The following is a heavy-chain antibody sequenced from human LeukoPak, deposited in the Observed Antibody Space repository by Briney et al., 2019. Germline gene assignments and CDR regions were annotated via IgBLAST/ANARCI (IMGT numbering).Heavy chain of an antibody. J-gene: IGHJ4*02. CDR2: MNPNSGNT. D-gene: IGHD5-12*01. CDR1: GYTFTSYD. CDR3: ARDHSGYDY. V-gene: IGHV1-8*01. Sequence: ASVKVSFKASGYTFTSYDINWVRQAPGQGLEWMGWMNPNSGNTGYAQKFQGRVTMTRNTSISTAYMEVSSLRYEDTAVYYCARDHSGYDYWGQGTLVTVSS.